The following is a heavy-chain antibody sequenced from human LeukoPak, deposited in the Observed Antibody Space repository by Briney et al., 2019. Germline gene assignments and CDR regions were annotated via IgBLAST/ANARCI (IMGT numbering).Heavy chain of an antibody. CDR2: INEDGSEK. CDR3: ARYRGYSGYERMDY. Sequence: PGGPLRLSCAASGFTFSTYWMSWVRQAPGKGLEWVANINEDGSEKYYVDSVKGRFTISRDNAKNSLYLQMNSLRAEDTAVYYCARYRGYSGYERMDYWGQGTLVIVSS. D-gene: IGHD5-12*01. CDR1: GFTFSTYW. J-gene: IGHJ4*02. V-gene: IGHV3-7*01.